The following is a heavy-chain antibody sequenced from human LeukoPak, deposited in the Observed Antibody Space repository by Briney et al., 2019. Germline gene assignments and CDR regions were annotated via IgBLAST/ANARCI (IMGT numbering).Heavy chain of an antibody. Sequence: GGSRRLSCAASGFTFSSYSMNWVRQAPGKGREWVSSISSSSSYIYYTDSVKGRLTISRDNAKNSLYLQMNSLRAEDTAVYYCARARVGATTGFEYWGQGTLVTVS. D-gene: IGHD1-26*01. V-gene: IGHV3-21*01. CDR1: GFTFSSYS. J-gene: IGHJ4*02. CDR3: ARARVGATTGFEY. CDR2: ISSSSSYI.